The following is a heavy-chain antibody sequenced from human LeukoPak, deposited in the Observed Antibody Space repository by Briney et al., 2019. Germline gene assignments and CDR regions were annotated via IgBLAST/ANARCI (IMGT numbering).Heavy chain of an antibody. D-gene: IGHD3-10*01. CDR1: GYSFSAYS. Sequence: ASVRVSCKASGYSFSAYSVSWVRQAPGQGLEWMAMITVYNNKTDYAQKFEGRVTVTTDTSTSTAYMELRSLTSDDTAVYYCARQRFGDVHAFDVWGQGTVVSVS. CDR2: ITVYNNKT. CDR3: ARQRFGDVHAFDV. J-gene: IGHJ3*01. V-gene: IGHV1-18*01.